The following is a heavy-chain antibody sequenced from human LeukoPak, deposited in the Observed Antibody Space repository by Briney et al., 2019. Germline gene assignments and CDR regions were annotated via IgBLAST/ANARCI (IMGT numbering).Heavy chain of an antibody. V-gene: IGHV3-23*01. CDR1: GFTFSSYA. CDR3: AKDPTGAYGDYDDY. CDR2: ISGSGGST. J-gene: IGHJ4*02. Sequence: GGSLRLSCAASGFTFSSYAMSWVRQAPGKGLEWVSAISGSGGSTYYADFVKGRFTISRDNSKNTLYLQMNSLRAEDTAVYYCAKDPTGAYGDYDDYWGQGTLVTVSS. D-gene: IGHD4-17*01.